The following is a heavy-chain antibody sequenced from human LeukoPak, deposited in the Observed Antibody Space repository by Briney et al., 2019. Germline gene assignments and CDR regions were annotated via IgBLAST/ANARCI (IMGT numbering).Heavy chain of an antibody. J-gene: IGHJ3*02. CDR3: ARDLYENAFDI. D-gene: IGHD2/OR15-2a*01. CDR2: IYYSGST. Sequence: SETLSLTCTVSGGSISSSSYYWGWIRQPPGKGLEWIGSIYYSGSTYYNPSLKSRVTVSVDTSKNQFSLKLSSVTAADTAVYYCARDLYENAFDIWGQGTMVTVSS. V-gene: IGHV4-39*07. CDR1: GGSISSSSYY.